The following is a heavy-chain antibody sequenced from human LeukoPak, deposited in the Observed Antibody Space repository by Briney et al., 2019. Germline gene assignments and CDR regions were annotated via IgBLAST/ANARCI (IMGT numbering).Heavy chain of an antibody. Sequence: ASVKVSCKASGYTFTSYAMHWVRQAPGQRLEWMGWINAGNGNTKYSQKFQGRVTITRDTSASTAYMELSSLRSEDTAVYYCARVPTNYYYGSGSLLSDSNYYYYGMDVWGQGTTVTVSS. CDR1: GYTFTSYA. CDR3: ARVPTNYYYGSGSLLSDSNYYYYGMDV. CDR2: INAGNGNT. V-gene: IGHV1-3*01. D-gene: IGHD3-10*01. J-gene: IGHJ6*02.